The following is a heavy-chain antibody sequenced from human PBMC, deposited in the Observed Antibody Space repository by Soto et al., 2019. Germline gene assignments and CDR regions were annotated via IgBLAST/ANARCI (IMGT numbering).Heavy chain of an antibody. D-gene: IGHD3-16*02. CDR1: GGTFSSYA. Sequence: QVQLVQSGAEVKKPGSSVKVSCKASGGTFSSYAISWVRQAPGQGLEWMGGIIPIFGTANYAQKFQGRVTITADESTSTAYMELSSLRSEDTAVYYCARGGVDYVWWSYRLNWFDPWGQGTLVTVSS. CDR2: IIPIFGTA. V-gene: IGHV1-69*01. CDR3: ARGGVDYVWWSYRLNWFDP. J-gene: IGHJ5*02.